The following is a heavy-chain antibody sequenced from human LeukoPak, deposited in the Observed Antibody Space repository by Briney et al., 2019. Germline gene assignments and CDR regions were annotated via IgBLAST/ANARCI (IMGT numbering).Heavy chain of an antibody. V-gene: IGHV3-74*01. D-gene: IGHD4-23*01. CDR3: VRDLDLGGYSTFVS. CDR2: IRSDGGSS. J-gene: IGHJ4*02. Sequence: GGSLRLSCAASGFTFSSYFWMHWVRQAPGKGLVWVSRIRSDGGSSTYADSVKGRFTISRDNAKNTPYLQMNTLRAEDTAFYYCVRDLDLGGYSTFVSWGQGTLVTVSS. CDR1: GFTFSSYFW.